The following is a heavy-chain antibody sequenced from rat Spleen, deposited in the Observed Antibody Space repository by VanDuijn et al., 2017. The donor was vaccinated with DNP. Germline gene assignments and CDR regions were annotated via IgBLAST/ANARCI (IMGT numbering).Heavy chain of an antibody. CDR2: INTGSGGT. Sequence: QVQLRQSGAEPAKPGSSVKISCKASGYTFTTYYITWIKETTGQGLEYIGYINTGSGGTNYNEKFRGKATLTVDTSSNTAFMQLSSLTPDDSAVYYCARRRLPYWYFDFWGPGTMVTESS. V-gene: IGHV1-43*01. D-gene: IGHD1-4*01. CDR3: ARRRLPYWYFDF. J-gene: IGHJ1*01. CDR1: GYTFTTYY.